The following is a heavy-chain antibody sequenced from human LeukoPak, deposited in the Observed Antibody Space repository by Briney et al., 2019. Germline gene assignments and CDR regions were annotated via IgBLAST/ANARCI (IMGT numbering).Heavy chain of an antibody. D-gene: IGHD6-19*01. CDR1: GGSISSRSYY. CDR2: FYYSGST. Sequence: SSETLSLTCTVSGGSISSRSYYWGRVRQPPGKGLEWIGSFYYSGSTYYNPSLKSRVTISIDTSQNQFSLKVNSVTAADTAVYYCARAFLGIAVAGREYYFDYWGQGTLVTVSS. CDR3: ARAFLGIAVAGREYYFDY. J-gene: IGHJ4*02. V-gene: IGHV4-39*07.